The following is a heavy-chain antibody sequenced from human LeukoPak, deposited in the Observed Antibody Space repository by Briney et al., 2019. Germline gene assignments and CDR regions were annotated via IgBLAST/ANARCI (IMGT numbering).Heavy chain of an antibody. CDR2: TYYRSKWYN. Sequence: SQTLSLTCAISGDNVSSNSAAWNWIRQSPSRGLEWLGRTYYRSKWYNDYAVSVKSRITINPDTSKNQFSLQLNSVTPEDTAVYYCARGRYCSSTSCYVDFDYWGQGTLVTVSS. D-gene: IGHD2-2*01. J-gene: IGHJ4*02. CDR3: ARGRYCSSTSCYVDFDY. CDR1: GDNVSSNSAA. V-gene: IGHV6-1*01.